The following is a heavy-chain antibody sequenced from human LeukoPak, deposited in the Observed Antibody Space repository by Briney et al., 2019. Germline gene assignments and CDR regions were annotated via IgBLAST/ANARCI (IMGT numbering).Heavy chain of an antibody. D-gene: IGHD3-22*01. J-gene: IGHJ4*02. CDR1: GYTFTSYD. V-gene: IGHV1-8*01. CDR2: MNPNSGNT. Sequence: ASVKVSFKSSGYTFTSYDINWVRQATGQGLEWMGWMNPNSGNTGYAQKFQGRVTMTRNTSISTAYMELSSLRSEDTAVYYCARGGNYDSSGYYPHWGQGTLVTVSS. CDR3: ARGGNYDSSGYYPH.